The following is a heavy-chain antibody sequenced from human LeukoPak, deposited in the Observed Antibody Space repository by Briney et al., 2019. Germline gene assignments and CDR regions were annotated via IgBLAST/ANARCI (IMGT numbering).Heavy chain of an antibody. Sequence: GGSLRLSCAASGFTFSNAWMSWVRQAPGKGLEWVGRIKSKTDGGTTDYAAPVKGRFTISRDDSKNTLYLQMNSLKTEDTAVYYCTTVSLYSSSWYGGRSYFDYWGQGTLVTVSS. D-gene: IGHD6-13*01. CDR2: IKSKTDGGTT. J-gene: IGHJ4*02. CDR3: TTVSLYSSSWYGGRSYFDY. V-gene: IGHV3-15*01. CDR1: GFTFSNAW.